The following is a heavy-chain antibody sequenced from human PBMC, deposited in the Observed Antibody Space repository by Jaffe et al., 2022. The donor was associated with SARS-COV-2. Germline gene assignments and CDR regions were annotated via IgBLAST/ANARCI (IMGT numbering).Heavy chain of an antibody. CDR1: GGSISSSSYY. V-gene: IGHV4-39*02. D-gene: IGHD3-22*01. CDR2: IYYSGST. Sequence: QLQLQESGPGLVKPSETLSLTCTVSGGSISSSSYYWGWIRQPPGKGLEWIGSIYYSGSTYYNPSLKSRVTISVDTSKNQFSLKLSSVTAADTAVYYCARDGDYYDSSGPTRDAFDIWGQGTMVTVSS. CDR3: ARDGDYYDSSGPTRDAFDI. J-gene: IGHJ3*02.